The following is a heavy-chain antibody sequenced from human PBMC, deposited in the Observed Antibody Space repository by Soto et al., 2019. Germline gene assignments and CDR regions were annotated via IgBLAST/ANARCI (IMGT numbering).Heavy chain of an antibody. CDR2: IIPIFGTA. J-gene: IGHJ5*02. Sequence: ASVKVSCKASGGTFSSYAISWVRQAPGQGLEWMGGIIPIFGTANYAQKFQGRVTITADESTSTAYMELSSLRSEDTAVYYCARDLNYYDSSGYYHWGQGTLVTVSS. V-gene: IGHV1-69*13. CDR3: ARDLNYYDSSGYYH. D-gene: IGHD3-22*01. CDR1: GGTFSSYA.